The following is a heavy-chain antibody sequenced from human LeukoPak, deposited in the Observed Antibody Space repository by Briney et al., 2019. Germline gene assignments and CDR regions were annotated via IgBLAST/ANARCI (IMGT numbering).Heavy chain of an antibody. CDR3: ARDPMKRGYSYGVFDY. J-gene: IGHJ4*02. CDR2: INHSGST. V-gene: IGHV4-34*01. Sequence: PSETLSLTCAVYGGSFSGYYWSWIRQPPGKGLEWIGEINHSGSTNYNPSLKSRVTISVDTSKNQFSLKLNSVTPEDTAVYYCARDPMKRGYSYGVFDYWGQGTLVTVSS. D-gene: IGHD5-18*01. CDR1: GGSFSGYY.